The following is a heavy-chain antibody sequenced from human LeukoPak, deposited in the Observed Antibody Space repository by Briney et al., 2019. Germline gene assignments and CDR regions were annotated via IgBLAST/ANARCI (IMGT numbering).Heavy chain of an antibody. D-gene: IGHD6-13*01. Sequence: SVEVSCKASGGTFSSYAISWVRQAPGQGLEWMGGIIPIFGTANYAQKFQGRVTITADESTSTAYMELSSLRSEDTAVYYCARGLSSSWYALQYYYYYGMDVWGQGTTVTVSS. CDR3: ARGLSSSWYALQYYYYYGMDV. CDR1: GGTFSSYA. J-gene: IGHJ6*02. V-gene: IGHV1-69*13. CDR2: IIPIFGTA.